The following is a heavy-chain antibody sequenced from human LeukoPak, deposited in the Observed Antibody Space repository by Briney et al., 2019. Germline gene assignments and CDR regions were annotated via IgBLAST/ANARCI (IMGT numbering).Heavy chain of an antibody. V-gene: IGHV3-7*01. CDR2: IKQDGGEK. J-gene: IGHJ4*02. Sequence: GGSLRLSCAASGFTFSSYWMNWVRQAPGRGLEWVANIKQDGGEKNYVDSVKGRFTISRDNAKNSLYLQMDSLRAEDSAVYYCARSDGWCPDYWGRGTLVTVSS. CDR1: GFTFSSYW. D-gene: IGHD6-19*01. CDR3: ARSDGWCPDY.